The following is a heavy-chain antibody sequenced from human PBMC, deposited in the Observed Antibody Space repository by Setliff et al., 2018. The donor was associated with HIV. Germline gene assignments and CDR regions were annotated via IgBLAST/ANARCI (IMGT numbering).Heavy chain of an antibody. V-gene: IGHV1-69*13. J-gene: IGHJ6*03. Sequence: ASVKVSCKASGGTFSSYALSWVRQAPGQGLEWMGGVIPIFGTANYAQKFRGRVTITADESTRTAYMELSSLRSEDTAVYYCARGDMAAADPYYYYYYMDVWGIGTPVTV. D-gene: IGHD6-13*01. CDR2: VIPIFGTA. CDR1: GGTFSSYA. CDR3: ARGDMAAADPYYYYYYMDV.